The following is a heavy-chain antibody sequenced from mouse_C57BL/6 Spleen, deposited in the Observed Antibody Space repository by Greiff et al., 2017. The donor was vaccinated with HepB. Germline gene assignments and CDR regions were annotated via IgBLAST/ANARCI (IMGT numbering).Heavy chain of an antibody. CDR1: GYTFTSYW. Sequence: VQLQQPGAELVRPGSSVKLSCKASGYTFTSYWMHWVKQRPIQGLEWIGNIDPSDSETHYNQKFKDKATLTVAKASSTAYMQLSSLTSEDSAVYYCAREGYSNYEGYFDVWGTGTTVTVSS. CDR2: IDPSDSET. CDR3: AREGYSNYEGYFDV. J-gene: IGHJ1*03. D-gene: IGHD2-5*01. V-gene: IGHV1-52*01.